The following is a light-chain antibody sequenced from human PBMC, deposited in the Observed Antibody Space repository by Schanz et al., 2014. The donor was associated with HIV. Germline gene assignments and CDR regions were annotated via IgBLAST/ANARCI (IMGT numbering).Light chain of an antibody. CDR3: QQYNNWPRT. J-gene: IGKJ1*01. CDR1: QSVSSRY. V-gene: IGKV3D-15*01. Sequence: EIVLTQSPGSLSLSPGERATLSCRASQSVSSRYLPWYQQKPGQAPRLLIYGASSRATGIPDRFSGSGSGTEFTLTIGSLQSEDFAVYYCQQYNNWPRTFGQGTKVEIK. CDR2: GAS.